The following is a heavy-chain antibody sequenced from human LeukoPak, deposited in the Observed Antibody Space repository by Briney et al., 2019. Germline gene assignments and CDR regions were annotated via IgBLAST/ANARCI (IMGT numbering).Heavy chain of an antibody. CDR3: ARGNGDYLGIDY. CDR2: IYYSGST. V-gene: IGHV4-39*07. Sequence: SETLSLTCLVSVGSISSSSYYWGWIRHPPGKGLGWIGSIYYSGSTYYNPSLKSRVTISVDTSKSQFSLNLSSVTAADTAVYYCARGNGDYLGIDYWGQGTLVTVSS. J-gene: IGHJ4*02. D-gene: IGHD4-17*01. CDR1: VGSISSSSYY.